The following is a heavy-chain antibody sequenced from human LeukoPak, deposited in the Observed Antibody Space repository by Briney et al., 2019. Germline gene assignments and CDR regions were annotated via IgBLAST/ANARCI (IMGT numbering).Heavy chain of an antibody. D-gene: IGHD4-11*01. Sequence: PVASVKVSCKASGGTFSSYAISWVRQAPGQGPEWMGGIIPIFGTANYAQKFQGRVTITTDESTSTAYMELSSLRSEDTAVYYCARTGDDYSTNGRWDYYYYYMDVWGKGTTVPVSS. V-gene: IGHV1-69*05. J-gene: IGHJ6*03. CDR3: ARTGDDYSTNGRWDYYYYYMDV. CDR1: GGTFSSYA. CDR2: IIPIFGTA.